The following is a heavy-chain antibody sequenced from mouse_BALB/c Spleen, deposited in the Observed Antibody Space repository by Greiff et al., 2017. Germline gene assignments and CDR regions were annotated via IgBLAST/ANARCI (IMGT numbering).Heavy chain of an antibody. CDR2: IYPSDSYT. Sequence: VQLQQPGAELVRPGASVQLSCKASGYTFTSYWINWVKQRPGQGLEWIGNIYPSDSYTNYNQKFKDKATLTVDKSSSTAYMQLSSPTSEDSAVYYCTRGRYYGSWWDLDVWGAGTTVTVSS. J-gene: IGHJ1*01. V-gene: IGHV1-69*02. CDR3: TRGRYYGSWWDLDV. D-gene: IGHD1-1*01. CDR1: GYTFTSYW.